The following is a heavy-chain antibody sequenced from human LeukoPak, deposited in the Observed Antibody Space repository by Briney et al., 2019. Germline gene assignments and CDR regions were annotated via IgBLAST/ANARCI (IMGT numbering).Heavy chain of an antibody. CDR1: GFSTSTYS. V-gene: IGHV3-48*01. CDR3: ARLRAVTRSSSWLQVRRRFDY. CDR2: IGSTSI. Sequence: PGGSLRLSCAASGFSTSTYSMGWVRQAPGKGLEWVSYIGSTSIYADSVRGRFTISRDNAKNSLYLQMNSLRAEDTAVYYCARLRAVTRSSSWLQVRRRFDYWGQGTLVTVSS. D-gene: IGHD6-13*01. J-gene: IGHJ4*02.